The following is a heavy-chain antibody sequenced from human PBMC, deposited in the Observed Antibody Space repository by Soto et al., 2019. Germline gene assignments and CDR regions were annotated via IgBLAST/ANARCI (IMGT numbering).Heavy chain of an antibody. J-gene: IGHJ6*02. CDR3: AKAVGHKRRTPLYSYHYGMDV. V-gene: IGHV3-9*01. CDR2: ITWNSGSL. CDR1: GFTFDDHA. Sequence: QLVESGGELVQPGRSLRLSCAASGFTFDDHAMHWVRQAPGKGLEWVSTITWNSGSLAYADSVKGRFTISRDNANNSLFLQMNRLRTEDTALYYCAKAVGHKRRTPLYSYHYGMDVWGQGTTVTVSS.